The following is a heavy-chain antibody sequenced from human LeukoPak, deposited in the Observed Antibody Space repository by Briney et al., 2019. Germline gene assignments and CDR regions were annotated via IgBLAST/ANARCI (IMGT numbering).Heavy chain of an antibody. CDR2: IYYSGST. J-gene: IGHJ4*02. V-gene: IGHV4-39*01. Sequence: SETLSLTCTVSGGSISSSSYYWGWIRQPPGKGLEWIGSIYYSGSTYYNPSLKSRVTISVDTSKNQFSLKLSSVTAADTAVYYCASRGIKYYDSSGYYPFDYWGQGTLVTVSS. D-gene: IGHD3-22*01. CDR3: ASRGIKYYDSSGYYPFDY. CDR1: GGSISSSSYY.